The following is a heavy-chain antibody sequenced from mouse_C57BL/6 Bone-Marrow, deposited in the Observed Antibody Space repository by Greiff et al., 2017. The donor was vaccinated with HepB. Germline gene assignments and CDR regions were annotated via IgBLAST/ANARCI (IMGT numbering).Heavy chain of an antibody. CDR2: IDPSDSYT. J-gene: IGHJ1*03. V-gene: IGHV1-59*01. D-gene: IGHD4-1*01. CDR3: SNSNFYWYFDV. CDR1: GYTFTSYW. Sequence: VQLQQPGAELVRPGTSVKLSCKASGYTFTSYWMHWVKQRPGQGLEWIGVIDPSDSYTNYNQKFKGKATLTVDTSSSTAYMQLSSLTSEDSAVYYCSNSNFYWYFDVWGTGTTVTVSS.